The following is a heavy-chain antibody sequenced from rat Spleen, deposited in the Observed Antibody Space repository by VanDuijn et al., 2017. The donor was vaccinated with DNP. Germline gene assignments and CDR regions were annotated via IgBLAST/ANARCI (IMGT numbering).Heavy chain of an antibody. CDR2: ISPSGGST. V-gene: IGHV5-19*01. Sequence: EVQLVESGGGLVQPGRSLKLSCAASGFTFSNYGMHWIRQAPTKGLEWVASISPSGGSTYYRDSVKGRFTISRDNAKSTLYLQMDSLRSEDTDTYYCATLNYYDGTYYLYVMDAWGQGASVTVSS. J-gene: IGHJ4*01. CDR1: GFTFSNYG. CDR3: ATLNYYDGTYYLYVMDA. D-gene: IGHD1-12*02.